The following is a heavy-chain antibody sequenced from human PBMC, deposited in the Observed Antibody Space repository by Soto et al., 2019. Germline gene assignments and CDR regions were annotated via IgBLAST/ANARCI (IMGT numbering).Heavy chain of an antibody. CDR1: GFTFTSYW. Sequence: GESLKISCKASGFTFTSYWIAWVRQMPGKGLEWMGIIYPGDSDTSYSPSFQGQVTISADKSINTAYLQWSSLKASDTAMYYCAKHEGYCSSTTCSNFDYWGQGTLVNV. V-gene: IGHV5-51*01. CDR2: IYPGDSDT. D-gene: IGHD2-2*01. CDR3: AKHEGYCSSTTCSNFDY. J-gene: IGHJ4*02.